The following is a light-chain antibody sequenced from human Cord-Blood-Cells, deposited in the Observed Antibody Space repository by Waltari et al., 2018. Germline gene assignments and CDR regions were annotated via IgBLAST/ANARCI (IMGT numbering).Light chain of an antibody. V-gene: IGKV1-5*03. CDR3: QPYNSYFRT. CDR2: KAY. J-gene: IGKJ1*01. Sequence: DIQMTQSPSTLSASVGDRVTIPCRASQSISSWLAWYQQKPGKAPKLLIYKAYSLESGVPSRFSGSGSGTEFTLTISSPQPDDFATYYCQPYNSYFRTFGQGP. CDR1: QSISSW.